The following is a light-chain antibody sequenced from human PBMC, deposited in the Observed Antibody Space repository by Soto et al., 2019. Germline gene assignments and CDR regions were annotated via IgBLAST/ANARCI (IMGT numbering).Light chain of an antibody. CDR3: SSYTSSSTLYV. CDR2: DVS. J-gene: IGLJ1*01. V-gene: IGLV2-14*01. Sequence: QSVLTQPGSVSESPGQPLPISCTGTSSDVGGYNYVSWYQQHPGKAPKLMTYDVSNRPSGVSNRFSGSKSGNTASLTISGLQAEDEADYYCSSYTSSSTLYVFGTGTKVTVL. CDR1: SSDVGGYNY.